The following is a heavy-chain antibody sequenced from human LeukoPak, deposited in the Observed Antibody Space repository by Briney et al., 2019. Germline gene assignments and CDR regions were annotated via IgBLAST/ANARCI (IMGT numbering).Heavy chain of an antibody. CDR1: GFTFSSYS. V-gene: IGHV3-21*01. D-gene: IGHD3/OR15-3a*01. CDR3: ARAPILASDWDGFDI. J-gene: IGHJ3*02. Sequence: AGGSLRLSSAASGFTFSSYSMNWVRQAPGKGLEWVSSISSSSSYIYYADSVKGRFTISRDNAKNSLYLQMNSLRAEDTAVYYCARAPILASDWDGFDIWGQGTMVTVSS. CDR2: ISSSSSYI.